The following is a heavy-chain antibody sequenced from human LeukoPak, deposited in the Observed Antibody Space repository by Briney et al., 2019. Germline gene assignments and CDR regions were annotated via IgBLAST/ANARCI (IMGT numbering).Heavy chain of an antibody. V-gene: IGHV3-30-3*01. J-gene: IGHJ4*02. CDR3: ARAGSTGYYKYFDY. CDR2: ISYDGSNK. Sequence: PGRSLRLSCAASGFTFSSYAMHWVRQAPGKGLEWVAVISYDGSNKYYADSVKGRFTISRDNSKNTLYLQMNSLRPEDTAVFYCARAGSTGYYKYFDYWGQGTLVTVSS. D-gene: IGHD3-22*01. CDR1: GFTFSSYA.